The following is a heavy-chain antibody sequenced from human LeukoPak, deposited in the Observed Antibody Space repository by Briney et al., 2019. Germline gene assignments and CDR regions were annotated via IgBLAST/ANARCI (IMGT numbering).Heavy chain of an antibody. CDR1: GFTFSSYA. V-gene: IGHV3-30*04. J-gene: IGHJ4*02. D-gene: IGHD5-24*01. Sequence: GGSLRLSCAASGFTFSSYAMRWVRQAPGKGLEWVAVISYDGSNKYYADSVKGRFTISRDNSKNTLYLQMNSLRAEDTAVYYCARDGRDGYNWAFDYWGQGTLVTVSS. CDR3: ARDGRDGYNWAFDY. CDR2: ISYDGSNK.